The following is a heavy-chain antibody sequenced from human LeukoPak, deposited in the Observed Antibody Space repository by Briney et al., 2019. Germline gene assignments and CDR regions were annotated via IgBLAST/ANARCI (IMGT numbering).Heavy chain of an antibody. Sequence: PSETLSLTCTVSGGSISSYYWSWIRQPPGKGLEWIGYIYYSGSTNYNPSLKSRVTISVDTSKNQFSLKLSSVTAADTAVYYCAKEYYGGNSLWFDPWGQGTLVTVSS. CDR3: AKEYYGGNSLWFDP. J-gene: IGHJ5*02. CDR1: GGSISSYY. V-gene: IGHV4-59*01. CDR2: IYYSGST. D-gene: IGHD4-23*01.